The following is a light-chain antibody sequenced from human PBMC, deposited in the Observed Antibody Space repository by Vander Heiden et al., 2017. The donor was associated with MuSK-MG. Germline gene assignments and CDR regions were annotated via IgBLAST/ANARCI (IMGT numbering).Light chain of an antibody. CDR3: QQYYDTPLT. CDR1: QNVLSSSDNKNY. Sequence: DIVMTQSPDSLSGSLGERATINCKSSQNVLSSSDNKNYLAWYRQTPGQPPKLLIFWASTRESGVPARFSGSGSGTDFTLTISSLQAEDVAVYYCQQYYDTPLTFGGGTKVEI. CDR2: WAS. V-gene: IGKV4-1*01. J-gene: IGKJ4*01.